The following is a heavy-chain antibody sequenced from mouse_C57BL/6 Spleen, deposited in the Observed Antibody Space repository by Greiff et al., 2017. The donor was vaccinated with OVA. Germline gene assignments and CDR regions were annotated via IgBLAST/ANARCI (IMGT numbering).Heavy chain of an antibody. CDR2: IYPRSGNT. V-gene: IGHV1-81*01. CDR1: GYTFTSYG. J-gene: IGHJ2*01. D-gene: IGHD1-1*01. CDR3: DRSEYYGSRGDFDY. Sequence: VQLQQSGAELARPGASVKLSCKASGYTFTSYGISWVKQRTGQGLEWIGEIYPRSGNTYYNEKFKGKATLTADKSSSTAYMALRSLTSEDSAVYFCDRSEYYGSRGDFDYWGQGTTLTVSS.